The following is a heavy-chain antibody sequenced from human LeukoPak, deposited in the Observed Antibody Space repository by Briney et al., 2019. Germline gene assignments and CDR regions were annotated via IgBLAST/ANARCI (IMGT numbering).Heavy chain of an antibody. CDR1: GFSFSSYE. CDR2: ISSGGNTE. D-gene: IGHD3-9*01. CDR3: ASDTLNGPFVISLDY. J-gene: IGHJ4*02. Sequence: GGSLRLSCAASGFSFSSYEMNWVRQAPGKGLEWVSHISSGGNTEYYVDSVRGRFTMSRDNAKNLLFLQMNSLRAEDTAVYYCASDTLNGPFVISLDYWGQGALVTVSS. V-gene: IGHV3-48*03.